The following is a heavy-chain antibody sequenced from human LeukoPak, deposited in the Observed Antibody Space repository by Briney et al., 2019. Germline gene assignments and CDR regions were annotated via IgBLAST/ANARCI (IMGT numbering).Heavy chain of an antibody. Sequence: PSQTLSLTCTVSGGSISSGSYYWSWIRQPPGKGLEWIGYIYYSGSTNYNPSLKSRVTISVDTSKNQFSLKLSSVTAADTAVYYCARGWIQLNSRYFDLWGRGTLVTVSS. J-gene: IGHJ2*01. CDR2: IYYSGST. D-gene: IGHD5-18*01. CDR3: ARGWIQLNSRYFDL. CDR1: GGSISSGSYY. V-gene: IGHV4-61*01.